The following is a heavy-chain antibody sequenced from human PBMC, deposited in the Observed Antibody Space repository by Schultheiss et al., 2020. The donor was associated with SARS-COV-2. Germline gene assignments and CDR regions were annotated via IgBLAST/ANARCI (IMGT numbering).Heavy chain of an antibody. Sequence: SETLSLTCTVSGGSISSYYWSWIRQPPGKGLEWIVEINHSGSTNYNPSLKSRVTISVDTSKNQFSLKLSSVTAADTAVYYCARDRSDIVLMVYAATGGMDVWGQGTTVTVSS. J-gene: IGHJ6*02. D-gene: IGHD2-8*01. V-gene: IGHV4-34*01. CDR3: ARDRSDIVLMVYAATGGMDV. CDR2: INHSGST. CDR1: GGSISSYY.